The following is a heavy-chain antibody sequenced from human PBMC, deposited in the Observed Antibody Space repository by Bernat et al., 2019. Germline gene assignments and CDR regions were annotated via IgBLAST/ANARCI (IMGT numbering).Heavy chain of an antibody. CDR1: GFTFSAYW. Sequence: EVQLVESGGGLVQPGGSLRLSCAASGFTFSAYWMSWVRQAPGMGLEWVANIKEDGREIYYVDSVKGRFTISRDNAENSLDLQMNSLRAEDTAVYYCAREGMMYGIGYGLDVWGQGITVTVSS. D-gene: IGHD2-8*01. V-gene: IGHV3-7*03. CDR3: AREGMMYGIGYGLDV. J-gene: IGHJ6*02. CDR2: IKEDGREI.